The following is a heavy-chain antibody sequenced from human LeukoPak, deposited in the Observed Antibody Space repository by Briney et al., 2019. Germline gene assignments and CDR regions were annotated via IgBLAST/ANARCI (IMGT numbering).Heavy chain of an antibody. V-gene: IGHV1-2*02. Sequence: ASVKVSCKASGYTFSGYYMYWVRQAPGQGLEWMGWINPNSGGTNYAQNFQGRVTMTRDTSISTAYMELSRPRSDDTAVYYCATDTYYDSSGYCFGYWGQGTLVTVSS. J-gene: IGHJ4*02. CDR1: GYTFSGYY. CDR2: INPNSGGT. D-gene: IGHD3-22*01. CDR3: ATDTYYDSSGYCFGY.